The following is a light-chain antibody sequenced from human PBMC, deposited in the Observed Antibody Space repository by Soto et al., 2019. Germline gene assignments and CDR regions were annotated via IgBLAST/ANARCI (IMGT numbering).Light chain of an antibody. V-gene: IGKV4-1*01. J-gene: IGKJ1*01. Sequence: DIVMTQSPDSLAVSLGERATINCKSSQNILYSSNNKNYLAWYQQKPGQPPKLVIYWASTRESGVPDRFSGSGSGTDFTLTISSLQAEDVAVYYCQQYYGSSGTFGQGTKVEIK. CDR2: WAS. CDR3: QQYYGSSGT. CDR1: QNILYSSNNKNY.